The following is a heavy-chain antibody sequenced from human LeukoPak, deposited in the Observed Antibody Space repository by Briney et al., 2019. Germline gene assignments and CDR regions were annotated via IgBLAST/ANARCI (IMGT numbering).Heavy chain of an antibody. D-gene: IGHD2-2*01. CDR3: ARDRSRYVDY. CDR1: GFTFRSSG. V-gene: IGHV3-33*01. CDR2: IYYDASNK. J-gene: IGHJ4*02. Sequence: PGRPLRLSCAASGFTFRSSGMHWVRQAPGKGLEWVAVIYYDASNKLYADSVKGRFTISRDNSKNMLYLQMNSLRVDDTAVYCCARDRSRYVDYWGQGTLVTVSS.